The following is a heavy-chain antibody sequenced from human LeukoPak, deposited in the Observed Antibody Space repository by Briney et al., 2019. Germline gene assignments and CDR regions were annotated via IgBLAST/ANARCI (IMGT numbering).Heavy chain of an antibody. J-gene: IGHJ6*02. CDR2: IYYSGST. CDR3: ARRSSSPYYYGMDV. D-gene: IGHD6-13*01. V-gene: IGHV4-59*08. Sequence: SETLSLTCTVSGGSISSYYWSWIRQPPGKGLEWIGYIYYSGSTNYNPSLKSRVTISVDTSKNQFSLKLSSVTAADTAVYYCARRSSSPYYYGMDVWGQGTTVTVSS. CDR1: GGSISSYY.